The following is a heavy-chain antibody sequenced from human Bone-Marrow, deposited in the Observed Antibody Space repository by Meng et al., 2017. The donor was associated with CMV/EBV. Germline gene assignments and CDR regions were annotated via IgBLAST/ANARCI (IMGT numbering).Heavy chain of an antibody. CDR3: ARDHRSV. D-gene: IGHD6-19*01. J-gene: IGHJ4*02. Sequence: GGSLRLSCAASGFTFSSYSMNWVRQAPVKGLEWVSSISSSSSYIDYADSVKGRFTISRDNAKNSLYLQMNSLRAEDTAVYYCARDHRSVWGQGTLVTVSS. CDR1: GFTFSSYS. CDR2: ISSSSSYI. V-gene: IGHV3-21*03.